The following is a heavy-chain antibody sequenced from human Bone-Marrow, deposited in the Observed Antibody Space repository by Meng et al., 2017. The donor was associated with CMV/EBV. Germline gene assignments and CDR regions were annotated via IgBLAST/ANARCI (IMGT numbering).Heavy chain of an antibody. CDR1: GYTFTGYY. CDR3: ARVESLIVPAAHY. D-gene: IGHD2-2*01. Sequence: ASVKVSCKSSGYTFTGYYMHWVRQAPGQGLEWMGWINPNSGGTNYAQKFQGRVTMTRDTSISTAYMELSRLRSDDTAVYYCARVESLIVPAAHYWGQGTLVTVS. V-gene: IGHV1-2*02. J-gene: IGHJ4*02. CDR2: INPNSGGT.